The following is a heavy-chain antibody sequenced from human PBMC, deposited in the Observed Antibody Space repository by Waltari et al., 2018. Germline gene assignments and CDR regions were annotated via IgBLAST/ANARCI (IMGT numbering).Heavy chain of an antibody. J-gene: IGHJ4*02. CDR1: GFTFSSYA. D-gene: IGHD5-18*01. CDR2: ISGSGGST. V-gene: IGHV3-23*04. Sequence: EVQLVESGGGLVQPGGSLRLSCAASGFTFSSYAMSWVRQAPGKGLGWVSAISGSGGSTYYADSVKGRFTISRDNSKNTLYLQMNSLRAEDTAVYYCARIGRVPRGYSYGPRDYWGQGTLVTVSS. CDR3: ARIGRVPRGYSYGPRDY.